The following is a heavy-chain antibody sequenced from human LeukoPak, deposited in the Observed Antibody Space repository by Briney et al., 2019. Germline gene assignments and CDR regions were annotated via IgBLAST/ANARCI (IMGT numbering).Heavy chain of an antibody. D-gene: IGHD5-18*01. V-gene: IGHV3-74*01. CDR3: ARDRGYSIDY. Sequence: GGSLRLSCAASGFTFSSYWMHWVRQAPGKGLVWVSRIISDGSSTTYADSVKGRFTISRDNAKNTLYLQMNSLRAEDTAVYYCARDRGYSIDYWGQGTLVTVSS. CDR1: GFTFSSYW. CDR2: IISDGSST. J-gene: IGHJ4*02.